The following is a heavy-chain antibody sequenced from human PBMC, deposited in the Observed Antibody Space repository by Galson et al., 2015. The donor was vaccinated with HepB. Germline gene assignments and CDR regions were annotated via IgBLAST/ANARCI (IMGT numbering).Heavy chain of an antibody. CDR2: ISGYNGNT. CDR1: GYTFTTYG. V-gene: IGHV1-18*04. J-gene: IGHJ4*02. Sequence: SVKVSCKASGYTFTTYGISWVRQAPGQGLEWMGWISGYNGNTNYAQRLQGRVTMTTDTSTSTAYMELRSLRSDDTAVYYCARAEYSSSHFDYWGQGTLVTVSS. D-gene: IGHD6-13*01. CDR3: ARAEYSSSHFDY.